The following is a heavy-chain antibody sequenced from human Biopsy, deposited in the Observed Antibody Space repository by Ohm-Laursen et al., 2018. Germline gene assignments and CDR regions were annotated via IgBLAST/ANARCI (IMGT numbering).Heavy chain of an antibody. D-gene: IGHD6-6*01. Sequence: SLRLSCAASGFSVSSYDMNWVRKAPGRGLEWISYISETSSHIYDADSVRGRFTVASDIAKNSLYLQLNSLRVEDTAVYYWARDSSRRAREGGMDVWGQGTTVTVSS. CDR1: GFSVSSYD. CDR3: ARDSSRRAREGGMDV. J-gene: IGHJ6*02. V-gene: IGHV3-21*01. CDR2: ISETSSHI.